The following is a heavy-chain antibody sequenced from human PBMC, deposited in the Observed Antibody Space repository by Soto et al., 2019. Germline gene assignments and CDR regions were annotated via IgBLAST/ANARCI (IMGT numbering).Heavy chain of an antibody. Sequence: QVQLVESGGGVVQPERSQRLSCEASKFTFRTYVMHWVRQAPGKGLEWVALISFDGTNQYYADSVKGRFTISRDNSQNTMYLQMNSLRPEDTAVYYCAREMIPMIMGGMSAMDVWGQGTTVTVSS. CDR3: AREMIPMIMGGMSAMDV. D-gene: IGHD3-22*01. J-gene: IGHJ6*02. CDR1: KFTFRTYV. V-gene: IGHV3-30*04. CDR2: ISFDGTNQ.